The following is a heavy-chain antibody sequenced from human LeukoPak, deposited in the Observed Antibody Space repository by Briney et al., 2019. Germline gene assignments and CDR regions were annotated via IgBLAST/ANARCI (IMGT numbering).Heavy chain of an antibody. CDR3: ARDGVCPSCYAQYYFDY. CDR1: GYTFTSYG. V-gene: IGHV1-18*01. J-gene: IGHJ4*02. D-gene: IGHD2-2*01. CDR2: ISAYNGNT. Sequence: ASVKVSCKASGYTFTSYGISWVRQAPGQGLEWMGWISAYNGNTNYAQKLQGRVTMTTDTSTSTAYMELRSLRSDDTAVYYCARDGVCPSCYAQYYFDYWGQGTLVTVSS.